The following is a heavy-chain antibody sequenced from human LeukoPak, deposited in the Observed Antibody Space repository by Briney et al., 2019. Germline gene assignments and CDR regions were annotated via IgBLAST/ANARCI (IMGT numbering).Heavy chain of an antibody. J-gene: IGHJ4*02. D-gene: IGHD3-10*01. V-gene: IGHV3-64*01. CDR3: ARGRGGPPFDF. Sequence: HPGGSLRLSCAASGFSFRGYGMHWVRQAPGRGLEYVSAISGDGGTTDYLNSVKGRFTISRDNSKNTLYLQMGRLRSDDTAIYYCARGRGGPPFDFWGQGTVVTVAS. CDR2: ISGDGGTT. CDR1: GFSFRGYG.